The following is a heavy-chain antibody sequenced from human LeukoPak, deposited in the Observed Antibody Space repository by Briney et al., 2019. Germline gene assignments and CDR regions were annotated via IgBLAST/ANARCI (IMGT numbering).Heavy chain of an antibody. CDR1: GFTVSSNY. CDR3: ARGRQLAFDY. Sequence: PGGSLRLSCAASGFTVSSNYMSWVRQAPGKGLEWVTVIYSGGSTYYPDSVKGRFTITRDNSKNTLYLQMNSLRAEDTAVYYCARGRQLAFDYWGQGTLVTVSS. CDR2: IYSGGST. J-gene: IGHJ4*02. D-gene: IGHD6-13*01. V-gene: IGHV3-53*01.